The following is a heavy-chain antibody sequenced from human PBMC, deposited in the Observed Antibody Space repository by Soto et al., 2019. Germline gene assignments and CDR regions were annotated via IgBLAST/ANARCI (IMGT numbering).Heavy chain of an antibody. CDR2: MNPISTNT. V-gene: IGHV1-8*01. J-gene: IGHJ6*03. Sequence: ASVKVSCKAAGYSFMSYDMNWVRQATGQGLEWMGWMNPISTNTGYAQKFQGRVSMTRDNSISTAYMELSSLSSEDTAVYYCVRSPGGPSNYYYNMDVWGEGTTVTVSS. D-gene: IGHD3-10*01. CDR3: VRSPGGPSNYYYNMDV. CDR1: GYSFMSYD.